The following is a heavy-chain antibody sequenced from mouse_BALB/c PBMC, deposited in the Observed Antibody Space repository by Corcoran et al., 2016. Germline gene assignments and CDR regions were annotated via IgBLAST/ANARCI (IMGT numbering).Heavy chain of an antibody. Sequence: QVQLQQSGAELVKPGASVKLSCKASGYTFTSYDINWVRQRPEQGLEWSGWIFPGDGSTKYNEKFKGKATLTTDKSSSTAYMQLSRLTSEDSAVYFCARAYGNYSYWYFDVWGAGTTVTVSS. CDR3: ARAYGNYSYWYFDV. CDR2: IFPGDGST. D-gene: IGHD2-1*01. CDR1: GYTFTSYD. V-gene: IGHV1-85*01. J-gene: IGHJ1*01.